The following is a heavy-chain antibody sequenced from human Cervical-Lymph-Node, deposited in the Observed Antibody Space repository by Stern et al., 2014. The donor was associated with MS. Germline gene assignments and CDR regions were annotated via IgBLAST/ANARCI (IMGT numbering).Heavy chain of an antibody. CDR3: ARNGHYSSDY. D-gene: IGHD6-13*01. CDR2: IDNSGSTT. J-gene: IGHJ4*02. V-gene: IGHV4-4*02. Sequence: QVQLQESGPGLVKPSGTLSLTCSVSGYSISNGYWWSWVRQPPGKGLEWIGEIDNSGSTTSYNPSLGSRVTTSVHSSKNHLSLRLTSVTAADTAVYYCARNGHYSSDYWGQGTLVTVSS. CDR1: GYSISNGYW.